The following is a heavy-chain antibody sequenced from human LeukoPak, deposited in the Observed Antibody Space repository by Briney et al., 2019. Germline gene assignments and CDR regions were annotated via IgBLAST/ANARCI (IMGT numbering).Heavy chain of an antibody. V-gene: IGHV3-72*01. CDR1: GFTFSDHY. Sequence: GGSLRLSCAASGFTFSDHYMDWVRQAPGKGLEWVARIRNKDKSYITEYAAPVKRRFTISRDDSKNSLYLQMHSLKTEDTAVYYCVRLGSSMVRGLIAYYGMDVWGQGTTVTVSS. J-gene: IGHJ6*02. D-gene: IGHD3-10*01. CDR2: IRNKDKSYIT. CDR3: VRLGSSMVRGLIAYYGMDV.